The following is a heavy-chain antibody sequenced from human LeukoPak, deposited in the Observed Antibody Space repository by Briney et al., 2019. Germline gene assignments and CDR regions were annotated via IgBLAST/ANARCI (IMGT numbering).Heavy chain of an antibody. CDR3: ARGLRSGPRTNWFDP. CDR1: GGSMKSYY. Sequence: SETLSLTCTVSGGSMKSYYWNWIRQPPGKGLEGIGYIYYSGSTNYNPSLKSRVTISVDTSKNQFSLKLSSVTAADTAVYYCARGLRSGPRTNWFDPWGQGTLVTVSS. V-gene: IGHV4-59*01. J-gene: IGHJ5*02. D-gene: IGHD3-3*01. CDR2: IYYSGST.